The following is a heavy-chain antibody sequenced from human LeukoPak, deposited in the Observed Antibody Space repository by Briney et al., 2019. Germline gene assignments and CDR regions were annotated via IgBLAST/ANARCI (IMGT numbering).Heavy chain of an antibody. V-gene: IGHV1-69*01. Sequence: GASVKVSCKASGGTFSSYAISWVRQAPGQGLEWMGGIIPIFGTANYAQKFQGRVTITADESTSTAYMELSSLRSEDTAVYYCARGWRYYDFWSGPRKQYYHYGMDVWGQGTTVTVSS. CDR3: ARGWRYYDFWSGPRKQYYHYGMDV. CDR1: GGTFSSYA. J-gene: IGHJ6*02. D-gene: IGHD3-3*01. CDR2: IIPIFGTA.